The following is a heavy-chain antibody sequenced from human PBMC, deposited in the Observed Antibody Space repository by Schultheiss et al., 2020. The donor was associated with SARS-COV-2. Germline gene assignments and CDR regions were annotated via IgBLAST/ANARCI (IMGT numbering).Heavy chain of an antibody. CDR2: TRHKADGYTT. D-gene: IGHD5/OR15-5a*01. V-gene: IGHV3-72*01. J-gene: IGHJ4*02. CDR1: GFSFSDHH. CDR3: VREVFYDLDY. Sequence: GGSLRLSCPASGFSFSDHHMNWVRQAPGKGLEWVGRTRHKADGYTTEYAASVKGRFTILRDDSKNSLYLQMNSLKTEDTAIYYCVREVFYDLDYWGQGTLVTVSS.